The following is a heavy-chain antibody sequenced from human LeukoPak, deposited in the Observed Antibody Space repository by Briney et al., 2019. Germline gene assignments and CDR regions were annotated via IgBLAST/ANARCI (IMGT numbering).Heavy chain of an antibody. CDR3: ARDARGPYCSSTSCYTGAYFDY. J-gene: IGHJ4*02. Sequence: ASVKVSCKASGYTFTSYGISWVRQAPGQGLEWVGWISAYNGNTNYAQKLQGRVTMTTDTSTSTAYMELRSLRSDDTAVYYCARDARGPYCSSTSCYTGAYFDYWGQGTLVTVSS. D-gene: IGHD2-2*02. CDR1: GYTFTSYG. V-gene: IGHV1-18*01. CDR2: ISAYNGNT.